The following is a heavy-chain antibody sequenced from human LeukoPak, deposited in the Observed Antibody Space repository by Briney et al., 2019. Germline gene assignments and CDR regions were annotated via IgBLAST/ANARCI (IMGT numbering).Heavy chain of an antibody. D-gene: IGHD3-9*01. CDR2: IYTSGST. V-gene: IGHV4-4*09. Sequence: SETLSLTCTVSGGSISSYYWSWIRQPPGKGLEWIGYIYTSGSTNYNPSLKSRVTISVDTSKNQFSLKLSSVTAADTAVYYCARHVLRYFDPRGYFDSWGQGALVTVSS. CDR1: GGSISSYY. J-gene: IGHJ4*02. CDR3: ARHVLRYFDPRGYFDS.